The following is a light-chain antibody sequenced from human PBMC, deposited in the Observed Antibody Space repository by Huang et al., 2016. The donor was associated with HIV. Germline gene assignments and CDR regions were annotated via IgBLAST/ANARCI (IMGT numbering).Light chain of an antibody. V-gene: IGKV3-15*01. CDR2: GSS. CDR3: QQYNNWLLS. J-gene: IGKJ4*01. Sequence: IVMTQSPATLSVSPGERVTVSCRANRSVNSNLDWYRQRPGQAPRLLIYGSSTRAPGSPSRFSGSGSGTYFSLTISSLQSEDFALYYCQQYNNWLLSFGGGTRVDI. CDR1: RSVNSN.